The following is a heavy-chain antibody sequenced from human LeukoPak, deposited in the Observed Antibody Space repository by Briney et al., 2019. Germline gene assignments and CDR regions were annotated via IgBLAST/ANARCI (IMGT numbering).Heavy chain of an antibody. Sequence: GGSLRLSCAASGFTFSSYWMSWVRQAPGKGLEWVANIKQDGSEKYYVDSVKGRFTISRDNAKNSLYLQMNSLRAEDTAVYYCAKSWGSGYYSYYYYYMDVWGKGTTVTISS. J-gene: IGHJ6*03. D-gene: IGHD3-22*01. CDR2: IKQDGSEK. CDR3: AKSWGSGYYSYYYYYMDV. V-gene: IGHV3-7*01. CDR1: GFTFSSYW.